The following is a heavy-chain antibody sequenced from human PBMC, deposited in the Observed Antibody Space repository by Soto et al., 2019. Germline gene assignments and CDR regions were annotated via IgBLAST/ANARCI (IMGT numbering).Heavy chain of an antibody. CDR3: AKGDNLGPKTGYAFDP. CDR2: TYFRSKWYN. J-gene: IGHJ5*02. Sequence: RSQTLSLPCAISGDSVSSNTASWNWIRQSPSRGLEWLGRTYFRSKWYNDYAVSVKSRIIINPDTSNNQFSLQLNSVTPEDTAVYFCAKGDNLGPKTGYAFDPWGQGIMVTVSS. V-gene: IGHV6-1*01. CDR1: GDSVSSNTAS. D-gene: IGHD5-12*01.